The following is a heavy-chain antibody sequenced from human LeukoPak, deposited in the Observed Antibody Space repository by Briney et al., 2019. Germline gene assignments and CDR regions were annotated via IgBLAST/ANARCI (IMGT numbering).Heavy chain of an antibody. CDR2: IRSKANSYAT. CDR3: TRRKEVFDY. J-gene: IGHJ4*02. V-gene: IGHV3-73*01. Sequence: GGSLRLSCAASGFTFSGSAMHWVRQASGKGLEWVGRIRSKANSYATAYAASVKGMFTISRDDSKKTAYLQMNSLKTEDTAVYYCTRRKEVFDYWGQGTLVTVSS. CDR1: GFTFSGSA.